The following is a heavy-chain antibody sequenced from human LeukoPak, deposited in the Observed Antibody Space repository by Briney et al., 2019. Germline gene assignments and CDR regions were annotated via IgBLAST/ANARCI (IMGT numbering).Heavy chain of an antibody. Sequence: GGSLRLSCAASGFTFNTYSMNWVRQAPGKGLEWVSYISSSSSTIYYADSVKGRFIISRDNAKISLFLQMNSLRAEDTAVYYCALQNYDILTGPGHWGQGTLVTVSS. V-gene: IGHV3-48*04. CDR3: ALQNYDILTGPGH. CDR1: GFTFNTYS. D-gene: IGHD3-9*01. J-gene: IGHJ4*02. CDR2: ISSSSSTI.